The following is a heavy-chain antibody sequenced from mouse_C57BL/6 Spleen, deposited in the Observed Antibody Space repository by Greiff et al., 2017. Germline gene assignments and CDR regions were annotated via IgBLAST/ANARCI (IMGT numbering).Heavy chain of an antibody. J-gene: IGHJ3*01. D-gene: IGHD1-1*01. CDR3: ARSGPGYINPWFAY. CDR1: GYAFSSSW. Sequence: QVQLQQSGPELVKPGASVKISCKASGYAFSSSWMNWVKQRPGKGLEWIGRIYPGDGDTNYNGKFKGKATLTADKSSSTAYMQLSSLTSEDSAVYFCARSGPGYINPWFAYWGQGTLVTVSA. V-gene: IGHV1-82*01. CDR2: IYPGDGDT.